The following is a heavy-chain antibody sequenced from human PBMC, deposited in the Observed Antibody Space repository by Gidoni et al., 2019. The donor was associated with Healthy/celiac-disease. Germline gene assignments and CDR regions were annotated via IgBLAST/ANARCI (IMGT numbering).Heavy chain of an antibody. CDR3: AKDIAVAATEYFQH. J-gene: IGHJ1*01. Sequence: QVQLVESGGGVVQPGRSLRLSCAASGFTFSSYGMHWVRQAPGKGLEWVAVISYDGSNKYYADSVKGRFTISRDNSKNTLYLQMNSLRAEDTAVYYCAKDIAVAATEYFQHWGQGTLVTVSS. CDR1: GFTFSSYG. D-gene: IGHD6-19*01. CDR2: ISYDGSNK. V-gene: IGHV3-30*18.